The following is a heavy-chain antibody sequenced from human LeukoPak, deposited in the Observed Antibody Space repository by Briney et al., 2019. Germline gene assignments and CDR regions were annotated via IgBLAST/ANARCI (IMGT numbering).Heavy chain of an antibody. CDR2: IYDSGST. CDR3: ARGDKGFDFDY. V-gene: IGHV4-59*01. CDR1: GGSISSYY. Sequence: SETLSLTCTVSGGSISSYYWSWIRQPPGKGLEWIGYIYDSGSTNYNPSLKSRVTISVDTSKNQFSLKLSSVTAADTAVYYCARGDKGFDFDYWGQGTLVTVSS. J-gene: IGHJ4*02.